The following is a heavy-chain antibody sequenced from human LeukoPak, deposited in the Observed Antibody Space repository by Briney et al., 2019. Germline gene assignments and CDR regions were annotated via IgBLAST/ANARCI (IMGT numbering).Heavy chain of an antibody. CDR2: ISSSSRYI. CDR1: GFSFSNYA. Sequence: GGSLRLSCAASGFSFSNYAMSWVRQAPARGPEWVSSISSSSRYIYYADSVKGRFTISRDNAKNSLYLQMNSLRAEDTAVYYCARRLVAALDGMDVWGQGTTVTVSS. D-gene: IGHD2-15*01. J-gene: IGHJ6*02. CDR3: ARRLVAALDGMDV. V-gene: IGHV3-21*01.